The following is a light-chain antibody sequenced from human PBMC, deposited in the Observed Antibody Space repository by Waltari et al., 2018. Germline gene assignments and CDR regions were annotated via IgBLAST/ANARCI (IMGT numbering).Light chain of an antibody. V-gene: IGLV1-44*01. CDR1: TPTIGTIP. CDR3: ATWDDSLSGRV. Sequence: QPLLTQPPPTPGPPGQGSTTPGSGSTPTIGTIPVTWYHQLPGTAPKTPTLAIYHRPSGVPDRFSASKSGTSASLVISGLQSEDEADYFCATWDDSLSGRVFGGGTKVTVL. CDR2: AIY. J-gene: IGLJ3*02.